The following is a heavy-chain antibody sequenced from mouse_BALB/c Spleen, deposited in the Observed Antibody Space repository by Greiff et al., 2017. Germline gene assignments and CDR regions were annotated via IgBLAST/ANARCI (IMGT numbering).Heavy chain of an antibody. CDR3: ARSVVADY. CDR2: INPSNGRT. J-gene: IGHJ2*01. CDR1: GYTFTSYW. V-gene: IGHV1S81*02. D-gene: IGHD1-1*01. Sequence: VQLQQSGAALVKPGASVKLSCKASGYTFTSYWMHWVKQRPGQGIKWIGEINPSNGRTNYNEKFKSKATLTVDKSSRTAYMQLSSLTSEDSAVYHCARSVVADYRGEGNTRTVTS.